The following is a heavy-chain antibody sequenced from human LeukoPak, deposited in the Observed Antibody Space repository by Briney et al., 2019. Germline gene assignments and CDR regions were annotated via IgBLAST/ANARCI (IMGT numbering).Heavy chain of an antibody. CDR1: SASISDNY. Sequence: SETLSLTCTVSSASISDNYWSWSRQPAGKALEWIGRTYTSRDTNYNPSLKSRASVSVDTSKNQFYLSPCFLVGAHTAGYYGTIGGASGSLAHWGPGTLVTVSS. CDR2: TYTSRDT. J-gene: IGHJ4*02. CDR3: TIGGASGSLAH. V-gene: IGHV4-4*07. D-gene: IGHD6-13*01.